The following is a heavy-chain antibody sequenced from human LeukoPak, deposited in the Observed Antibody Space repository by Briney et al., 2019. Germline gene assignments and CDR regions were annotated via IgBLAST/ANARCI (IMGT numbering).Heavy chain of an antibody. J-gene: IGHJ4*02. D-gene: IGHD3-16*01. CDR1: GASFSNDY. V-gene: IGHV4-59*01. Sequence: SETLSLTCTVSGASFSNDYWSWVRQAPGKGLEWIGYIYHNGRTNYNPSLKSRITMSIDTSQKQFSLKLISVTAADTAVYYCARASEGIGYFDTWGRGSLVTVSS. CDR3: ARASEGIGYFDT. CDR2: IYHNGRT.